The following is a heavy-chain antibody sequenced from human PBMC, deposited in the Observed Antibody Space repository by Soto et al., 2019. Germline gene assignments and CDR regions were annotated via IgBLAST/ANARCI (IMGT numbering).Heavy chain of an antibody. D-gene: IGHD2-15*01. CDR1: GGSISSGGYY. CDR3: ARGGIRRYCSGGSCYSGFDY. CDR2: IYYSGST. J-gene: IGHJ4*02. Sequence: TLSLTCTVSGGSISSGGYYWSWIRQHPGKGLEWIGYIYYSGSTYYNPSLKSRVTISVDTSKNQFSLKLSSVTAADTAVYYCARGGIRRYCSGGSCYSGFDYWGQGTLVTVSS. V-gene: IGHV4-31*03.